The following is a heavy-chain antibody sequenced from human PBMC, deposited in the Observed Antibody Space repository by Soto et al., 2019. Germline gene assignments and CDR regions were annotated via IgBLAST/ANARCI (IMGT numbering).Heavy chain of an antibody. CDR1: GFTFSSYD. Sequence: EVQLLESGGGLVQPGGSLRLSCVGSGFTFSSYDMTWVRQAPGKGLEWVSSFSFYGRRDNTYYADSVKGRFTISRDNSRNTVYLQMDNLRVEDTAVYYCAKSLYNDNGGPKDHWGQVTLVSVSS. D-gene: IGHD1-1*01. CDR3: AKSLYNDNGGPKDH. J-gene: IGHJ4*02. V-gene: IGHV3-23*01. CDR2: FSFYGRRDNT.